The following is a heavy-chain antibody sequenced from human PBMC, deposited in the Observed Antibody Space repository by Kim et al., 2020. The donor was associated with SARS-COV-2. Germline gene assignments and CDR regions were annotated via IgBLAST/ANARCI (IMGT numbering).Heavy chain of an antibody. CDR3: AREVAGTKPDY. CDR1: GGSISSSSYY. J-gene: IGHJ4*02. CDR2: IYYSGST. D-gene: IGHD6-19*01. Sequence: SETLSLTCTVSGGSISSSSYYWGWIRQPPGKGLEWIGSIYYSGSTYYNPSLKSRVTISVDTSKNQFSLKLSSVTAADTAVYYCAREVAGTKPDYWGQGTLVTVSS. V-gene: IGHV4-39*02.